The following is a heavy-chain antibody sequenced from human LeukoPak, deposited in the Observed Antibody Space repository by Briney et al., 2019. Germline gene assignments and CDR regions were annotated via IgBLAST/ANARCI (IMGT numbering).Heavy chain of an antibody. CDR1: GFTFSSYW. V-gene: IGHV3-7*03. Sequence: GGSLRLSCAASGFTFSSYWMNWARQAPGKGLEWVASINHNGNVNYYVDSVKGRFTNPRDNAKNSLYLQMSNLRAEDTAVYFCARGGGLDVWGQGATVTVSS. CDR2: INHNGNVN. D-gene: IGHD3-16*01. J-gene: IGHJ6*02. CDR3: ARGGGLDV.